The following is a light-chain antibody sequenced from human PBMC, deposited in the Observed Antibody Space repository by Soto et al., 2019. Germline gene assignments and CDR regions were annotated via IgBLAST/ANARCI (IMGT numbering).Light chain of an antibody. V-gene: IGLV2-11*01. J-gene: IGLJ2*01. CDR1: SSDFGGYNH. Sequence: QSVLPQPRSVSGSPGQSVTISCTGTSSDFGGYNHVSWYQQYPGKAPKLMIYGVSQRPSGVPDRFSGSKSGNTASLTVSGLQADDEADYYCFSYGGSHVVFGGGTKLTVL. CDR2: GVS. CDR3: FSYGGSHVV.